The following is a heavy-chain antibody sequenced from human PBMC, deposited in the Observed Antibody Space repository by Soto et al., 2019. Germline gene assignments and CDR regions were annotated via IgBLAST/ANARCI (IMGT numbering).Heavy chain of an antibody. D-gene: IGHD2-8*01. CDR2: INAGNGNT. Sequence: ASVKVSCKASGYTFTIDVMHWVRQAPGQRLEWMGWINAGNGNTKYSQNFQGRVTITRDTSASTAYMEVGSLRSEDTAVYYCARGITSGHPQYFQHWGQGTLVTVSS. J-gene: IGHJ1*01. V-gene: IGHV1-3*01. CDR1: GYTFTIDV. CDR3: ARGITSGHPQYFQH.